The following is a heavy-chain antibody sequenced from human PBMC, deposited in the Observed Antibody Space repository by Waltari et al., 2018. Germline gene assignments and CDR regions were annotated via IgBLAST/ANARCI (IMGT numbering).Heavy chain of an antibody. Sequence: QVQLVESGGGVVQPGRSLRLSCAASGFTFSSYALHWVTQAPGKGLEWVAVRSYDGSNKYYADSVKGRFTISRDNSKNTLYLQMNSLRAEDTAVYYCARARSWSGFNWFDPWGQGTLVTVSS. D-gene: IGHD3-3*01. V-gene: IGHV3-30*01. CDR3: ARARSWSGFNWFDP. J-gene: IGHJ5*02. CDR2: RSYDGSNK. CDR1: GFTFSSYA.